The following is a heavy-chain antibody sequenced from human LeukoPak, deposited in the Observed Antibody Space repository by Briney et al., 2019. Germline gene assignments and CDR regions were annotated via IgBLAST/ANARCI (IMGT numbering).Heavy chain of an antibody. J-gene: IGHJ6*02. CDR2: IIPIFGTA. V-gene: IGHV1-69*13. Sequence: ASVKVSCKASGGTFSSYAISWVRQAPGQGLEWMGGIIPIFGTANYAQKFQGRVTITADESTSTAYMELSSLRSEDTAVYYCARVPNREGYCSGASCYSVYYYYYGMDVWGQGTTVTVSS. D-gene: IGHD2-15*01. CDR3: ARVPNREGYCSGASCYSVYYYYYGMDV. CDR1: GGTFSSYA.